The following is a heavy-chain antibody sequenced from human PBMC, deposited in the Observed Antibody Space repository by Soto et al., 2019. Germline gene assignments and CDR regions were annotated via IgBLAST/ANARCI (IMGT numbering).Heavy chain of an antibody. Sequence: QVQLVQSGAEVKKPGASVKVSCKASGYTFTSYGISWVRQAPGQGLEWMGWISAYNGNTNYAQKRQGRVTMTTDTSPSTAYMELRSLRSDDTAVYYCAGDRGAYGMDVWGQGTTVTVSS. CDR3: AGDRGAYGMDV. CDR1: GYTFTSYG. V-gene: IGHV1-18*01. J-gene: IGHJ6*02. CDR2: ISAYNGNT.